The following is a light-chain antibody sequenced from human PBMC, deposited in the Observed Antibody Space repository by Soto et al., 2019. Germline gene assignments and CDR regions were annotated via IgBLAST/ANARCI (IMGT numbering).Light chain of an antibody. CDR2: GAS. V-gene: IGKV3-20*01. Sequence: DIVLTQSPGTLSSSPGERATLSCRASQSVGSAYVGWYQQKPGQAPRLLIFGASRGATGIPDRFSGSGSGTNSTLTINKVEPEDSAVYYCQHYGRSPSFGRGTKVDIK. J-gene: IGKJ1*01. CDR3: QHYGRSPS. CDR1: QSVGSAY.